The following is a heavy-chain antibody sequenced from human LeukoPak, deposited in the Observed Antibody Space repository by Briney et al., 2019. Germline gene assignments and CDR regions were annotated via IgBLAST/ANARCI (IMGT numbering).Heavy chain of an antibody. V-gene: IGHV3-53*01. CDR2: IYSGGST. CDR3: AKDRRYFDYLYFDY. Sequence: GGSLRLSCAASGFTVSSNYMSWVRQAPGKGLEWVSVIYSGGSTYYADSVKGRFTISRDNPKNTLYLQMNSLRAEDTAVYYCAKDRRYFDYLYFDYWGQGTLVTVSS. CDR1: GFTVSSNY. D-gene: IGHD3-9*01. J-gene: IGHJ4*02.